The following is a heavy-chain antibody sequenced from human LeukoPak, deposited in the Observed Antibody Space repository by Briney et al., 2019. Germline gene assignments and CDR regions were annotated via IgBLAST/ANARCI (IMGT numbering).Heavy chain of an antibody. CDR3: ASYIVVVPAARGGDAFDI. CDR1: GGTFSSYA. CDR2: IIPIFGTA. Sequence: SVKVSCKASGGTFSSYAISWVRQAPGQGLEWMGGIIPIFGTANYAQKFQGRVTITTDESTSTAYMELSSLRSEDTAVYYCASYIVVVPAARGGDAFDIWGQGTMVTVSS. J-gene: IGHJ3*02. V-gene: IGHV1-69*05. D-gene: IGHD2-2*01.